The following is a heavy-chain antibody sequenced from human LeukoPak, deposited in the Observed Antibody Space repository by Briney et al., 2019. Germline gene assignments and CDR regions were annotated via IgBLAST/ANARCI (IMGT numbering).Heavy chain of an antibody. CDR2: ISSSGSTI. CDR3: ARDGSRFLEWPRL. Sequence: GGSLRLSCAASGFTFSDYYMSWIRQAPGKGLEWVSYISSSGSTIYYADSVKGRFTISRDNAKNSLYQQMNSLRAEDTAVYYCARDGSRFLEWPRLWGQGTLVTVSS. V-gene: IGHV3-11*04. J-gene: IGHJ4*02. CDR1: GFTFSDYY. D-gene: IGHD3-3*01.